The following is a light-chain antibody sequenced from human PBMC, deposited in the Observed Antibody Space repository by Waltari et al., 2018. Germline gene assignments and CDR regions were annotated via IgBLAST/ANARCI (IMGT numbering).Light chain of an antibody. CDR2: DNN. Sequence: QSVLTQPPSVSAAPGPKDTISCSGSSSNIGTYSVSWYHQLPGAAPKLLIYDNNKRPSGIPDRFSASKSGTSATLGITGLQIGDEADYYCATWDNSLSDVVFGGGTKLTVL. CDR3: ATWDNSLSDVV. CDR1: SSNIGTYS. J-gene: IGLJ2*01. V-gene: IGLV1-51*01.